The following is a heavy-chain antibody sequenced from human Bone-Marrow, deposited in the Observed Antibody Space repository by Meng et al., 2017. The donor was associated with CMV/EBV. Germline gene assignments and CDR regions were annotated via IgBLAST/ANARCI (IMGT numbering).Heavy chain of an antibody. CDR1: GGTFSSYA. J-gene: IGHJ4*02. V-gene: IGHV1-69*01. D-gene: IGHD5-12*01. Sequence: SGGTFSSYAISWMRQAPGQGLEWMEGIIPIFGTANYAQKYQGRVTITADESTSTAYMELSSLRSEDTAVYYCARSEVATASGGYFDYWGQGTLVTVSS. CDR3: ARSEVATASGGYFDY. CDR2: IIPIFGTA.